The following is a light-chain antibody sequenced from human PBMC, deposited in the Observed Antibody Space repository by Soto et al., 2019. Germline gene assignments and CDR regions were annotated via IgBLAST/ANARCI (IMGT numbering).Light chain of an antibody. CDR2: AAS. V-gene: IGKV1-9*01. J-gene: IGKJ4*01. Sequence: IQLTQSPSSLSASVGDRVTITCRASQGIGSYLAWYQQKPGEAPKLLIFAASTLQSGVPSRFNGSGSGTDFTLTISSLQAEDFATYYCQQLSTYPSTFGGGTKVDIK. CDR3: QQLSTYPST. CDR1: QGIGSY.